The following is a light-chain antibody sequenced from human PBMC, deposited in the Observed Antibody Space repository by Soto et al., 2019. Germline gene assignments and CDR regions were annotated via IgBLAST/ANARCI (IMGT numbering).Light chain of an antibody. V-gene: IGKV2-40*01. CDR1: QSLLDSDDGNTY. CDR3: MQRIEFPLT. Sequence: DIVMTQTPLSLTVTPGEPASISCRSSQSLLDSDDGNTYLDWYLQKPGQSPQLLIYTVSYRASGVPDRFSGSGSGTGFTLKISRVEAEDVGVYYCMQRIEFPLTFGGGTKVDIK. CDR2: TVS. J-gene: IGKJ4*01.